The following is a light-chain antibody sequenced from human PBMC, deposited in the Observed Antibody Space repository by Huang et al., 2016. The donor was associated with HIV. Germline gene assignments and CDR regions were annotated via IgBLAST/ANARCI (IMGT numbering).Light chain of an antibody. CDR1: QSVTSN. V-gene: IGKV3-15*01. CDR2: SAS. CDR3: QHYNNWPWWT. Sequence: EVVMTQSPAILSVSPGERATLSCRASQSVTSNLAWYQQKPGQAPRLLIYSASTRATGIPARFSGSGSGTEFTLTISSLQSEDFAVYYCQHYNNWPWWTFGQWTKVEIK. J-gene: IGKJ1*01.